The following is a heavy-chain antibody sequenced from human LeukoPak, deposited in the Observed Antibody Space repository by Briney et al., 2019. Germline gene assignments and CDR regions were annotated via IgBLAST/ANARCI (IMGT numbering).Heavy chain of an antibody. CDR1: GGTFSSYA. CDR3: ASFYYGSGSL. D-gene: IGHD3-10*01. J-gene: IGHJ4*02. Sequence: SVKVSCKASGGTFSSYAISWVRQAPGQGLEWMGGIIPIFGTANYAQKFQGRVTITTDESTSTAYMELSSLRSEDTAVYCCASFYYGSGSLWGQGTLVTVSS. V-gene: IGHV1-69*05. CDR2: IIPIFGTA.